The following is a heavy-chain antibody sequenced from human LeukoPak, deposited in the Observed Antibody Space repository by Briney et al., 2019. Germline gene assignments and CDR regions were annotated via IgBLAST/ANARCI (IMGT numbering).Heavy chain of an antibody. CDR1: GYTFTGYY. V-gene: IGHV1-2*02. CDR3: ARATTGYSSGPFPD. Sequence: ASVKVSCKASGYTFTGYYMHWVRQAPGQGLEWMGWINPNSGGTNYAQKFQGRVTMTRDTSISTAYMELSRLRSDDTAVYYCARATTGYSSGPFPDWGQGTLVTVSS. CDR2: INPNSGGT. J-gene: IGHJ4*02. D-gene: IGHD6-19*01.